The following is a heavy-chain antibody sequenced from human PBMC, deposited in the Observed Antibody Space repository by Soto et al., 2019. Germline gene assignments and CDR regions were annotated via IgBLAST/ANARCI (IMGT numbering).Heavy chain of an antibody. Sequence: GASVKVSCKSSGDSFNDYYIHWVRQAPGQGFEWMGWINPNGGVTNYAQKLQGRVTMTTDTSTSTAYMELRSLRSDDTAVYYCARTGTTGNWFDPWGQGTLVTVSS. V-gene: IGHV1-2*02. CDR2: INPNGGVT. J-gene: IGHJ5*02. CDR1: GDSFNDYY. D-gene: IGHD1-7*01. CDR3: ARTGTTGNWFDP.